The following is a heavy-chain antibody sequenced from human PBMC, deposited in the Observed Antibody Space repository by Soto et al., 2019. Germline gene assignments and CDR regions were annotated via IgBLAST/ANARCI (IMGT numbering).Heavy chain of an antibody. J-gene: IGHJ6*02. V-gene: IGHV3-33*01. CDR1: GFTFSSYG. CDR2: IWYDGSNK. D-gene: IGHD2-15*01. Sequence: GGSLRLSCAASGFTFSSYGMHWVRQAPGKGLEWVAVIWYDGSNKYYADSVKGRFTISRDNSKNTLYLQMNSLRAEDTAVYYCARGGYCSGGSCQDYYYYGMDVWGQGTTVTVS. CDR3: ARGGYCSGGSCQDYYYYGMDV.